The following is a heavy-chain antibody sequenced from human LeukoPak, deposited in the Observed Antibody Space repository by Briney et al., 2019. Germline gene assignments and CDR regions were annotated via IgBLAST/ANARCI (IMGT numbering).Heavy chain of an antibody. V-gene: IGHV4-39*07. CDR2: IYYSGST. J-gene: IGHJ4*02. Sequence: SETLSLTCTVSGGSISSSSYYWGWIRQPPGKGLEWIGSIYYSGSTYYNPSLKSRVTISVDTSKNQFSLKLSSVTAADTAVFYCARVLGRYSYEIDYWGQGTLVTVSS. CDR3: ARVLGRYSYEIDY. D-gene: IGHD5-18*01. CDR1: GGSISSSSYY.